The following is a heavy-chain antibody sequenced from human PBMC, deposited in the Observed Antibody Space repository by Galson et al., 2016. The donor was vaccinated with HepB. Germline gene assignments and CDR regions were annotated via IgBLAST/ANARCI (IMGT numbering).Heavy chain of an antibody. CDR3: ANSAGF. J-gene: IGHJ1*01. V-gene: IGHV1-24*01. CDR1: GYTLTELS. CDR2: FDPEDGKT. Sequence: SVKVSCKVSGYTLTELSIHWVRQPPGKGLEWMGGFDPEDGKTFYAQKFQGRLTMTEDTSTDTAYTALSSLRSEDTAVYYCANSAGFWGQGTLVTVSS. D-gene: IGHD2-15*01.